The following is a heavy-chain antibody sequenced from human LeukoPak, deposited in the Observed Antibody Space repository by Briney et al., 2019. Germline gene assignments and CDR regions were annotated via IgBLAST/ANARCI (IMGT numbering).Heavy chain of an antibody. CDR1: GFTFSSYG. CDR2: ISGSGGST. V-gene: IGHV3-23*01. J-gene: IGHJ5*02. Sequence: GGSLRLSCAASGFTFSSYGMSWVRQAPGKGLEWVSAISGSGGSTYYADSVKGRFTISRDNSKNTLYLQMNSLRAEDTAVYYCAREAGLLWFGEQRYYNWFDPWGQGTLVTVSS. CDR3: AREAGLLWFGEQRYYNWFDP. D-gene: IGHD3-10*01.